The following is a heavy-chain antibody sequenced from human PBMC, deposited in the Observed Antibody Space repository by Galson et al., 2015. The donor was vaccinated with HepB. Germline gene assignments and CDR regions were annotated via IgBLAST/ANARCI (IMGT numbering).Heavy chain of an antibody. D-gene: IGHD1-26*01. CDR1: GYTFTSYG. CDR3: ARAGGRVGATWNNKGGDY. V-gene: IGHV1-18*01. J-gene: IGHJ4*02. CDR2: ISAYNGNT. Sequence: SVKVSCKASGYTFTSYGISWVRQAPGQGLEWMGWISAYNGNTNYAQKLQGRVTMTTDTSTSTAYMELRSLRSDDTAVYYCARAGGRVGATWNNKGGDYWGQGTLVTVSS.